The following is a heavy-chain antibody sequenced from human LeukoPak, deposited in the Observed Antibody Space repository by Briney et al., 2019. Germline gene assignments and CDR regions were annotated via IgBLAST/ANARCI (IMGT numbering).Heavy chain of an antibody. J-gene: IGHJ4*02. Sequence: GGSLRLSCAASGFTFSSYSMNWVRQAPGKGLEWVSYISSSSGTIYYADSVKGRFTISRDNAKNSLYLQMNSLRAEDTAVYYCARAGIAVAGSDYWGQGTLVTVSS. CDR1: GFTFSSYS. V-gene: IGHV3-48*04. D-gene: IGHD6-19*01. CDR3: ARAGIAVAGSDY. CDR2: ISSSSGTI.